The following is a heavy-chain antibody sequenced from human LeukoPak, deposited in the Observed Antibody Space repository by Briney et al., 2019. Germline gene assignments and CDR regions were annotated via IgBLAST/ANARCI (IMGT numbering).Heavy chain of an antibody. CDR2: SYYTGST. J-gene: IGHJ4*02. CDR3: AGGSGWLFDY. V-gene: IGHV4-61*01. D-gene: IGHD6-19*01. CDR1: GGSVSVRNYY. Sequence: SETLSLTCTVSGGSVSVRNYYWSWIRQPPGKGLEWIGYSYYTGSTMYNPSLRGRGTISLDTSKNQFSLTLSSVTAADTAVYYCAGGSGWLFDYWGQGMPITVSP.